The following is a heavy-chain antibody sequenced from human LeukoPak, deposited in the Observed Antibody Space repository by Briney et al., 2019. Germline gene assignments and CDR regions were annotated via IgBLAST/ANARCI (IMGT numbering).Heavy chain of an antibody. Sequence: GGSLRLSCAASGFAFSSYAMSWVRQAPGKGLEWVSAISGSGGSTYYADSVKGRFTISRDNSKNTLYLQMNSLRAEDTAVYYCATQVGATPYFDYWGQGTLVTVSS. CDR3: ATQVGATPYFDY. D-gene: IGHD1-26*01. J-gene: IGHJ4*02. CDR2: ISGSGGST. V-gene: IGHV3-23*01. CDR1: GFAFSSYA.